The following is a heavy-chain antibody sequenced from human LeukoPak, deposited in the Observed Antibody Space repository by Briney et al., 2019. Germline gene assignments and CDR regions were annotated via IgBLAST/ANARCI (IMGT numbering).Heavy chain of an antibody. CDR1: GFTFNLYA. V-gene: IGHV3-21*01. D-gene: IGHD3-22*01. J-gene: IGHJ4*02. Sequence: PGGSLRLSCEASGFTFNLYAMMRVRQAPGKGLEWVSSISSSSSYIYYADSVKGRFTISRDNAKNSLYLQMNSLRAEDTAVYYCARGYDYYDSSGTPDWGQGTLVTVSS. CDR2: ISSSSSYI. CDR3: ARGYDYYDSSGTPD.